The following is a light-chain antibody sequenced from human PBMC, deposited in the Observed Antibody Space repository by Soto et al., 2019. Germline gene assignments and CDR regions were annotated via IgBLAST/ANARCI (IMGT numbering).Light chain of an antibody. V-gene: IGKV3-15*01. CDR3: QQYISSPLT. J-gene: IGKJ1*01. Sequence: EIVMTQSPATLSVSPGERATVPCRASQSVRSNLAWYQQKPGQAPRLLIYGASTRATGIPARFSGSGSGTEFTLTISRLEPEHFAVYYCQQYISSPLTFGQGTKVDIK. CDR1: QSVRSN. CDR2: GAS.